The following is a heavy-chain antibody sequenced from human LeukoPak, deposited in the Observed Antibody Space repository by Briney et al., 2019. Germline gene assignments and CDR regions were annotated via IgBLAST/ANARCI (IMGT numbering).Heavy chain of an antibody. D-gene: IGHD4-17*01. J-gene: IGHJ4*02. V-gene: IGHV5-51*01. CDR2: ISPGDSDA. CDR1: GYSFTNYW. Sequence: GESLKISCRGSGYSFTNYWIGWVRQMPGKGLEWMGIISPGDSDARNSPSFQGQVTISADKSITTAYLQWNSLKASDAAIYFCARSPSYYGAIDYWGQGTLVTVSS. CDR3: ARSPSYYGAIDY.